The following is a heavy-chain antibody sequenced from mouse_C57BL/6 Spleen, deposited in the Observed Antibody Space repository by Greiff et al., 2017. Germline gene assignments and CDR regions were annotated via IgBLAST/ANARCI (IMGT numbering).Heavy chain of an antibody. CDR2: ISYDGSN. V-gene: IGHV3-6*01. Sequence: EVKLMESGPGLVKPSQSLSLTCSVTGYSITSGYYWNWIRQFPGNKLEWMGYISYDGSNNYNPSLKNRISITRDTSKNQFFLKLNSVTTEDTATYYCARLTSYAMDYWGQGTSVTVSS. CDR3: ARLTSYAMDY. CDR1: GYSITSGYY. D-gene: IGHD1-3*01. J-gene: IGHJ4*01.